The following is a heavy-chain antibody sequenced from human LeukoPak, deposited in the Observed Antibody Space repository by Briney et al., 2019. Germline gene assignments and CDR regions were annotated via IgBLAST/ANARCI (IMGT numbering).Heavy chain of an antibody. V-gene: IGHV3-23*01. D-gene: IGHD2-8*02. CDR2: ISGSGGST. J-gene: IGHJ4*02. Sequence: GGSLRLSCAASGFTFSSYAMSWVRQAPGKGLEWVSAISGSGGSTYYADSVKGRFTISRDNSKNTLYLQMNSLRAEDTAVYYCVKDRSGDWWYYWGLGTLVTVSS. CDR3: VKDRSGDWWYY. CDR1: GFTFSSYA.